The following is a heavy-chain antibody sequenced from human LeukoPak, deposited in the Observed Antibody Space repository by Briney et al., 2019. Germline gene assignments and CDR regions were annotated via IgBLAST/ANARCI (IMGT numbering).Heavy chain of an antibody. CDR1: GGTSSSYA. CDR3: ARARRGYSYGPRDYYYMDV. Sequence: SVKVSCKASGGTSSSYAISWVRQAPGQGLEWMGGIIPIFGTANYAQKFQGRVTITTDESTSTAYMELSSLRSEDTAVYYCARARRGYSYGPRDYYYMDVWGKGTTVTVSS. D-gene: IGHD5-18*01. J-gene: IGHJ6*03. V-gene: IGHV1-69*05. CDR2: IIPIFGTA.